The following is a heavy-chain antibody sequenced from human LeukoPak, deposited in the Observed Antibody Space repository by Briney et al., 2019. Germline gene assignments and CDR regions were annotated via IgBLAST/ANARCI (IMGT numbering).Heavy chain of an antibody. CDR3: ARRYTDSYGYSYFDY. CDR2: IYYSGST. CDR1: GGSISSYY. J-gene: IGHJ4*02. V-gene: IGHV4-59*01. Sequence: SETLSLTCTVSGGSISSYYWSWIRQPPGKGLGWIGYIYYSGSTNYNPSLKSRVTISVDTSKNQFSLKLSSVTAADTAVYYCARRYTDSYGYSYFDYWGQGTLVTVSS. D-gene: IGHD5-18*01.